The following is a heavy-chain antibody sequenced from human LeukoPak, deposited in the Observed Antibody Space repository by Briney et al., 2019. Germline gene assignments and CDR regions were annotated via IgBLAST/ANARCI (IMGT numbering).Heavy chain of an antibody. V-gene: IGHV4-39*01. CDR1: GGSISSSSYD. Sequence: PSETLSLTCTVSGGSISSSSYDWGWIRQPPGRGLEWIGSIYYSGRTYYNPSIKSRVTISVETSKNQFSLKLSSVTAADTAVYYCAGHNSPFAFDIWGQGTMVTVSS. CDR2: IYYSGRT. D-gene: IGHD4-23*01. J-gene: IGHJ3*02. CDR3: AGHNSPFAFDI.